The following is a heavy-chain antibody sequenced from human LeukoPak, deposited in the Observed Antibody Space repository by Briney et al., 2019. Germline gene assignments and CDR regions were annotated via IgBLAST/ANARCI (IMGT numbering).Heavy chain of an antibody. Sequence: GSLRLSCAASGFTFSSYWMHWVRQAPGKGLVWVARINSDGSSTSYADSVKGRFTISRDNAKNTLYLQMNSLRAEDTAVYYCARDRAHDFWSGYPSPYYYYYMDVWGKGTTVTVSS. J-gene: IGHJ6*03. D-gene: IGHD3-3*01. V-gene: IGHV3-74*01. CDR3: ARDRAHDFWSGYPSPYYYYYMDV. CDR1: GFTFSSYW. CDR2: INSDGSST.